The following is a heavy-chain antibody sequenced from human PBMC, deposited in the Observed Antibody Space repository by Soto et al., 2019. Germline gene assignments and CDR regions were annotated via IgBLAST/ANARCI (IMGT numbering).Heavy chain of an antibody. J-gene: IGHJ5*02. V-gene: IGHV3-23*01. D-gene: IGHD2-21*02. CDR1: GFTFSNFA. CDR2: ISGSGVST. Sequence: GGSLRLSCTASGFTFSNFAMSWVRQAPGRGLEWVSAISGSGVSTYFADSVKGRFTISRDNSKNTLYLQMNSLRAEDTAVYYCAKLFFQVGVTATVFAPWGRGTPVLVSA. CDR3: AKLFFQVGVTATVFAP.